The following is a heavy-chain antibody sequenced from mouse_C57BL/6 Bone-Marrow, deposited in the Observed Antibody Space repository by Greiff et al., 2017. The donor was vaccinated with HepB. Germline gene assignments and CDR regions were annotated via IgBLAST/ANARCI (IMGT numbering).Heavy chain of an antibody. CDR3: VRSYGYGRYFDY. Sequence: EVMLVESGGGLVQPKGSLKLSCAASGFSFNTYAMNWVRQAPGKGLEWVARIRSKSNNYATYYADSVKDRFTISRDDSESMLYLQMNNLKTEDTAMYYCVRSYGYGRYFDYWGQGTTLTVSS. CDR1: GFSFNTYA. D-gene: IGHD2-2*01. J-gene: IGHJ2*01. CDR2: IRSKSNNYAT. V-gene: IGHV10-1*01.